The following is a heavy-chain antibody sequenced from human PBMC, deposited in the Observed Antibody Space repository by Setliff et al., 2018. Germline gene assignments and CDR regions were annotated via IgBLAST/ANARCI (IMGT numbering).Heavy chain of an antibody. V-gene: IGHV3-23*01. J-gene: IGHJ4*02. CDR2: ISGDGDST. Sequence: LRLSCAASGFTFTNYAMNWVRQAPGKGLEWVSTISGDGDSTYYADSVMGRFTISRDNSKNSLYLQLNSLRVEDTAVYYCTRYLIQNKSGYYFDYWGQGTLVTVSS. CDR1: GFTFTNYA. CDR3: TRYLIQNKSGYYFDY. D-gene: IGHD3-3*01.